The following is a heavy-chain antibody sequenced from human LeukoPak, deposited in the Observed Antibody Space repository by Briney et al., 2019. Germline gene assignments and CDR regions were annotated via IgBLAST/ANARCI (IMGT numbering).Heavy chain of an antibody. D-gene: IGHD4-17*01. CDR1: GCTFTSYA. J-gene: IGHJ4*02. Sequence: GASVKVSCKASGCTFTSYAISWVRQAPGQGLEWMGGIIPIFGTANYAQKFQGRVTITADESTSTAYMELSSLRSEDTAVYYCARGYGDYASVDYWGQGTLVTVSS. CDR3: ARGYGDYASVDY. V-gene: IGHV1-69*13. CDR2: IIPIFGTA.